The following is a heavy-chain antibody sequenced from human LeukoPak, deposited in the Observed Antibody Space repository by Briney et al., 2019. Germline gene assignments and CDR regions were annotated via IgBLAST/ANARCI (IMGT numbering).Heavy chain of an antibody. CDR1: GYTFTDYY. Sequence: ASVKVSCKVSGYTFTDYYMHWVQQAPGKGLEWMGLVDSEDGETIYAEKFQGRVTITADTSTDTAYMELSSLRSEDTAVYYCAISREGAAAGEIRLWGQGTLVTVSS. V-gene: IGHV1-69-2*01. J-gene: IGHJ4*02. D-gene: IGHD6-13*01. CDR3: AISREGAAAGEIRL. CDR2: VDSEDGET.